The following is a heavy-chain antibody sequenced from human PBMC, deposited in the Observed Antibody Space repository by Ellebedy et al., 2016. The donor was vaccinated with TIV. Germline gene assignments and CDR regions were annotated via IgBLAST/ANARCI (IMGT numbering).Heavy chain of an antibody. V-gene: IGHV1-69*13. Sequence: SVKVSXKASGGTFSSYAISWVRQAPGQGLEWMGGIIPIFGTANYTQKFQGRVTITADESTSTAYMELSSLRSEDTAVYYCAREGEYSSSASDYWGQGTLVTVSS. CDR2: IIPIFGTA. D-gene: IGHD6-6*01. CDR1: GGTFSSYA. CDR3: AREGEYSSSASDY. J-gene: IGHJ4*02.